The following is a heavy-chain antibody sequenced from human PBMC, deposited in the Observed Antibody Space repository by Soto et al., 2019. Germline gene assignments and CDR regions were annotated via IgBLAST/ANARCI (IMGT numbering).Heavy chain of an antibody. Sequence: GGSLRLSCAASGFTFSAYWMSWVRQAPGKGLEWVADIKQDGNEKYYVDSVNGRFIISRDDAKNSLFLQLNSLRVEDTAVYYCAREKRANGYFDYWGQGTLVTVSS. D-gene: IGHD6-25*01. CDR1: GFTFSAYW. V-gene: IGHV3-7*01. J-gene: IGHJ4*02. CDR3: AREKRANGYFDY. CDR2: IKQDGNEK.